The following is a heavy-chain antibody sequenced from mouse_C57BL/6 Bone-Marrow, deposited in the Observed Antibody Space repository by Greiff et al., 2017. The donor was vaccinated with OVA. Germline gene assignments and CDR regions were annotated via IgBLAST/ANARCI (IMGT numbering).Heavy chain of an antibody. CDR3: TRKDYGSSYY. V-gene: IGHV1-15*01. CDR1: GYTFTDYE. CDR2: IDPETGGT. J-gene: IGHJ2*01. Sequence: VQLKQSGAELVRPGASVTLSCKASGYTFTDYEMHWVKQTPVHGLEWIGAIDPETGGTAYNQKFKGKAILTADKSSSTAYMELRSLTSEDSAVYYCTRKDYGSSYYWGQGTTLTVSS. D-gene: IGHD1-1*01.